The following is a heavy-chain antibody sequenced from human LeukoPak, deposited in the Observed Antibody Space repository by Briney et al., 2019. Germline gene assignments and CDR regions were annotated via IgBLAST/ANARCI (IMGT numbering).Heavy chain of an antibody. V-gene: IGHV4-39*01. CDR1: GGSFNRSGYY. CDR2: IYYSGST. J-gene: IGHJ5*02. CDR3: ARLWGFDP. Sequence: SETLSLTCTVSGGSFNRSGYYWGWIRQPPGKGLERIGNIYYSGSTYYNPSLKSRVTISVDTSKNQFSLKLSSVTAADTAVYYCARLWGFDPWGQGTLVTVSS. D-gene: IGHD7-27*01.